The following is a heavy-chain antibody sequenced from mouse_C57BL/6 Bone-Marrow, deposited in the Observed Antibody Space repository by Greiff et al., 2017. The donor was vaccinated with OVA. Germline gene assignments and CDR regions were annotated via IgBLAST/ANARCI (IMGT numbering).Heavy chain of an antibody. CDR2: ISSGSSTI. Sequence: EVMLVESGGGLVKPGGSLKLSCAASGFTFSDYGMHWVRQAPEKGLEWVAYISSGSSTIYYADTVKGRFTISRDNAKNTLFLQMTSLRSEDTAMYYCARPPGTQWYFDVWGTGTTVTVAS. CDR1: GFTFSDYG. J-gene: IGHJ1*03. V-gene: IGHV5-17*01. D-gene: IGHD4-1*01. CDR3: ARPPGTQWYFDV.